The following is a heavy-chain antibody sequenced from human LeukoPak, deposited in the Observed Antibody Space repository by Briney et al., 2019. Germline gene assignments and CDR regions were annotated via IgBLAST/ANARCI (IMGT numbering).Heavy chain of an antibody. CDR3: ARDRGEPIYYYYGMDV. V-gene: IGHV3-11*01. Sequence: PGGSLRLSCAASGFTFSDYYMSWIRQAPGKGLEWVSYISSSGSTIYYADSVKGRFTISRDNAKNSLYLQMNSLRAEDTAVYYCARDRGEPIYYYYGMDVWGQGTTATVSS. D-gene: IGHD1-14*01. J-gene: IGHJ6*02. CDR1: GFTFSDYY. CDR2: ISSSGSTI.